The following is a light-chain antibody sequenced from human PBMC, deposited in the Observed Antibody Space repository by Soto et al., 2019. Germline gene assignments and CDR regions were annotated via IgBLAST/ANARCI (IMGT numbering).Light chain of an antibody. CDR2: GAS. CDR1: QSVSSTY. CDR3: QQYGSSPIT. V-gene: IGKV3-20*01. J-gene: IGKJ5*01. Sequence: EVLVTPAPGTLSLYPGERATLSCRASQSVSSTYLAWYQQRPGQAPRLLIYGASSRATGIPDRFSGSGSGTDFTLTISRLEPEDFAAYYCQQYGSSPITFGQGTRLEIK.